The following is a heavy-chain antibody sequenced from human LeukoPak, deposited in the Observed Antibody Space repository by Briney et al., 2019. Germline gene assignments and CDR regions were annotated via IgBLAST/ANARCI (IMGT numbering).Heavy chain of an antibody. V-gene: IGHV4-39*01. CDR2: IYYSGST. Sequence: SETLSLTCTVSGGSISSSSYYWGWIRQPPGKGLEWIGSIYYSGSTYYNPSLKSRVTISVDTSKNQVSLKRSSVTAADTAVYYCARHLEYSSGSYSFPYWSQGTLVTV. D-gene: IGHD6-19*01. CDR1: GGSISSSSYY. CDR3: ARHLEYSSGSYSFPY. J-gene: IGHJ4*02.